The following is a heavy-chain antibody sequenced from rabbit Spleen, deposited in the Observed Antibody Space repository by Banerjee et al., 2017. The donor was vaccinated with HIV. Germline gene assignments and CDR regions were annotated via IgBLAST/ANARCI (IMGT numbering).Heavy chain of an antibody. D-gene: IGHD5-1*01. V-gene: IGHV1S45*01. CDR1: GFSFSTSYD. CDR2: IYTGSSGAT. CDR3: ARAGEGGDGYLNL. J-gene: IGHJ4*01. Sequence: QEQLVESGGGLVKPGTSLTLICTASGFSFSTSYDICWVRQAPGKGLEWIACIYTGSSGATYYASWAKGRFTISKTSSTTVTLQMASLTVADTATYFCARAGEGGDGYLNLWGPGTLVTVS.